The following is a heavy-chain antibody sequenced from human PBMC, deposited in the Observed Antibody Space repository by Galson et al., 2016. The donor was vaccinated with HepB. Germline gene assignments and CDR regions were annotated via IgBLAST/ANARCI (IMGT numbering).Heavy chain of an antibody. Sequence: SLRLSCAASGFSSSGYWMSWVRQAPGKGLEWVANIKEDGSEKYYADSVKGRFTISRDNAKNSPSLQMHSLRAEDTAIYYCARDRLSYGMDVWGKGTTVIVSS. CDR1: GFSSSGYW. CDR3: ARDRLSYGMDV. J-gene: IGHJ6*04. V-gene: IGHV3-7*01. CDR2: IKEDGSEK. D-gene: IGHD6-19*01.